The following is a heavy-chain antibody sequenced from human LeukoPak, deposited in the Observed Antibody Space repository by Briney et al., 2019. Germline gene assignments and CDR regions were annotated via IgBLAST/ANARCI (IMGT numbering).Heavy chain of an antibody. CDR1: GGSISSYY. CDR2: IYYSGSA. J-gene: IGHJ4*02. CDR3: ARVDRSSWPFYFDY. D-gene: IGHD6-13*01. Sequence: SETLSLTCTVSGGSISSYYWSWIRQPPGKGLEWIGYIYYSGSANYNTSLKSRVTISVDTSKNQFSLTLSSVTAADTAVYYCARVDRSSWPFYFDYWGQGTLVTVSS. V-gene: IGHV4-59*01.